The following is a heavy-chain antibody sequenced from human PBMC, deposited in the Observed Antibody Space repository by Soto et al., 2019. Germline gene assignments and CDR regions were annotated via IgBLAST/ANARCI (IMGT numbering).Heavy chain of an antibody. D-gene: IGHD1-26*01. CDR3: AKERASKSGKFFSYAFDM. J-gene: IGHJ3*02. CDR2: IGCDGNNP. V-gene: IGHV3-23*01. CDR1: GFTFDICA. Sequence: EVQLLESGGGLLQPGGSLRLSCAASGFTFDICAVSWLRQAPGKGLEWVSAIGCDGNNPNYADYVKGRFTMSRDNSKNTLDLQMDSLRVEDTAVYYCAKERASKSGKFFSYAFDMWGQGTMVTVSS.